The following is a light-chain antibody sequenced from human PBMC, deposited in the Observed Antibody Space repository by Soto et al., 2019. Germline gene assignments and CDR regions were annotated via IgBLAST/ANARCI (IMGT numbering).Light chain of an antibody. CDR3: QQYGSSPWT. CDR1: QSVSSSF. V-gene: IGKV3-20*01. Sequence: EIGLPQSPVTLSLSPGERATRSCRASQSVSSSFVAWYQQKPGQAPRLLIYGASSRATGIPDRFSGSGSGTDFTLTISRLEPEDFAVYYCQQYGSSPWTFGQGTKVDIK. J-gene: IGKJ1*01. CDR2: GAS.